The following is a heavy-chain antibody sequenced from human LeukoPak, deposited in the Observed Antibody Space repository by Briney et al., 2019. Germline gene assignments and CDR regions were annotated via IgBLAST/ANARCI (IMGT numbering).Heavy chain of an antibody. J-gene: IGHJ4*02. CDR2: IYYSGST. Sequence: PSETLSLTCTVSGGSISSYYWSWIRQPPGKGLEWIGYIYYSGSTNYNPSLKSRVTISVDTSKNQFSLKLSSVTAADTAVYYCGRVAQDIVVVPAAIHFDYWGQGTLVTVSS. D-gene: IGHD2-2*01. CDR3: GRVAQDIVVVPAAIHFDY. CDR1: GGSISSYY. V-gene: IGHV4-59*08.